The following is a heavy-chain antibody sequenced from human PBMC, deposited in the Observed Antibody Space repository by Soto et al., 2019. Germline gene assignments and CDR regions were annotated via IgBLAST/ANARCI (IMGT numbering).Heavy chain of an antibody. V-gene: IGHV4-39*02. CDR1: GGPITNSNYY. CDR3: VRLVPATGAGDF. J-gene: IGHJ4*02. D-gene: IGHD1-1*01. CDR2: IFYDWST. Sequence: QLQLQESGPGLVKPSETLSLTCTVSGGPITNSNYYWGWIRQPPGKGLEWIGRIFYDWSTYYHPSLQSRVAISVDTSRNLCSLKLTSVTAAETAVYYCVRLVPATGAGDFCGQGIRVTVSS.